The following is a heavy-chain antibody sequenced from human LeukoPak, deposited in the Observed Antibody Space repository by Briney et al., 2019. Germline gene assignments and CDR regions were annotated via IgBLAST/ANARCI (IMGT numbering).Heavy chain of an antibody. V-gene: IGHV4-34*01. Sequence: KPSETLSLTCAVYGGSFSGYYWSWIRQPPGKGLEWIGEINHSGSTNYNPSLKSRVTTSVDTSKNQFSLKLSSVTAADTAVYYCARVLGYCSSTSCHDYYGMDVWGQGTTVTVSS. CDR3: ARVLGYCSSTSCHDYYGMDV. J-gene: IGHJ6*02. D-gene: IGHD2-2*01. CDR1: GGSFSGYY. CDR2: INHSGST.